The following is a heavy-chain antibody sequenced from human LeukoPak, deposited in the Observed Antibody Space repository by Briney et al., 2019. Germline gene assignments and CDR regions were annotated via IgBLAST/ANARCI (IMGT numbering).Heavy chain of an antibody. CDR2: INPNSGGT. Sequence: ASVKVSCKASGYTFTGYYMHWVRQAPGQGLEWMGWINPNSGGTNYAQKFQGRVTITRDTSISTAYMELSRLRSDDTAVYYCARERVDHVVVPAAEFDPWGQGTLVTVSS. D-gene: IGHD2-2*01. CDR3: ARERVDHVVVPAAEFDP. J-gene: IGHJ5*02. CDR1: GYTFTGYY. V-gene: IGHV1-2*02.